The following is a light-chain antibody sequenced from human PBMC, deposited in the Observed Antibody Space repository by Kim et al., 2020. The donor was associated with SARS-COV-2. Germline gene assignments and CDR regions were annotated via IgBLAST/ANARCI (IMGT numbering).Light chain of an antibody. CDR3: AAWDGSLNGVV. CDR1: TSNIGSYT. CDR2: SNN. V-gene: IGLV1-44*01. Sequence: QSVLTQPPSASGTPGQRVTISCSGSTSNIGSYTVNWYQLLPGTAPKLLIYSNNQRPSGVPDRFSGSRSGTSASLAISGLQSEDEADYYCAAWDGSLNGVVFGGGTQLTVL. J-gene: IGLJ3*02.